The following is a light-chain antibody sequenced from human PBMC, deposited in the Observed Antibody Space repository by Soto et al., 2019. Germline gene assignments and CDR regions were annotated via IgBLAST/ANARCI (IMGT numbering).Light chain of an antibody. Sequence: SYELTQPPSVSVAPGQTARITCGGTNIGSKSVHWYQQKPGQAPVLVVYDDSDRPSGIPERFSGSNSGNTATLTISRVEAGDEADYYCQVWDSSSGWVFGGGTKLTVL. J-gene: IGLJ3*02. CDR1: NIGSKS. V-gene: IGLV3-21*02. CDR3: QVWDSSSGWV. CDR2: DDS.